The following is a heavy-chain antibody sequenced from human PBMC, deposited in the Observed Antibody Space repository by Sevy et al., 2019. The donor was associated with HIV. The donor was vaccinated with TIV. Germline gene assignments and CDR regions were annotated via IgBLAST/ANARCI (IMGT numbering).Heavy chain of an antibody. V-gene: IGHV3-21*01. D-gene: IGHD6-6*01. CDR1: GFTFSSYS. CDR3: AGKTGEQLVGVGWFDP. CDR2: ISSSSSYI. J-gene: IGHJ5*02. Sequence: GGSLRLSCAASGFTFSSYSMNWVRQAPGKGLEWVSSISSSSSYIYYADSVKGRFTISRDNAKNSLYLQMNSLRAEDTAVYYCAGKTGEQLVGVGWFDPWGQGTLVTVSS.